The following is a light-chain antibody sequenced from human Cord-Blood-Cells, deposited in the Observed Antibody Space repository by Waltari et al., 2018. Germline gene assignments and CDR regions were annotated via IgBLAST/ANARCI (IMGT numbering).Light chain of an antibody. Sequence: SYELTQPPSVSVSPGQTASITCSGDKLGDKYACWYQQKQGQSPVLVIYKHSKRPSGIPERFSGSNSGNTSTLTISGTQAMDEADYYCQAWDSSTVVFGGGTKLTVL. CDR1: KLGDKY. CDR2: KHS. V-gene: IGLV3-1*01. CDR3: QAWDSSTVV. J-gene: IGLJ2*01.